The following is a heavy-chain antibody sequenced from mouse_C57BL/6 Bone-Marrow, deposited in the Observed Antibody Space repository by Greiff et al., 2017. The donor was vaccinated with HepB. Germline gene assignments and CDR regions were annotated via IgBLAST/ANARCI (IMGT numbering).Heavy chain of an antibody. CDR3: ARQEIYYDYDAGGDYYAMDY. V-gene: IGHV1-50*01. D-gene: IGHD2-4*01. Sequence: QVQLQQPGAELVKPGASVKLSCKASGYTFTSYWMQWVKQRPGQGLEWIGEIDPSDSYTNYNQKFKGKATLTVDTSSSTAYMQLSSLTSEDSAVYYCARQEIYYDYDAGGDYYAMDYWGQGTSVTVSS. J-gene: IGHJ4*01. CDR1: GYTFTSYW. CDR2: IDPSDSYT.